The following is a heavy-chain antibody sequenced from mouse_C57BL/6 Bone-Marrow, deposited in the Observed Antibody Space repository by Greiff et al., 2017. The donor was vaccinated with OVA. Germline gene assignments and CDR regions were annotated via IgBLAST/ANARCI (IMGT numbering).Heavy chain of an antibody. Sequence: VKLMESGAELVKPGASVKMSCKASGYTFTSYWITWVKQRPGQGLEWIGDIYPGSGSTNYNEKFKSKATLTVDTSSSTSYMQLSSLTSEDSAVYYCAPYGPWFADWGQGTLVTVSA. D-gene: IGHD1-1*02. CDR2: IYPGSGST. V-gene: IGHV1-55*01. J-gene: IGHJ3*01. CDR3: APYGPWFAD. CDR1: GYTFTSYW.